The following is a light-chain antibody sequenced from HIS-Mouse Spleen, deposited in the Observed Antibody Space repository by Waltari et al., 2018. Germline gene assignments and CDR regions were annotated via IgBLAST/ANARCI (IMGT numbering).Light chain of an antibody. J-gene: IGLJ1*01. Sequence: QSALTQPRSVSGSPGQSVTISFPGTSNAVGGYNHFPWYQQHPGKAPKLMIYDVSKRPSGVPDRFSGSKSGNTASLTISGLQAEDEADYYCCSYAGSYTGVFGTGTKVTVL. CDR1: SNAVGGYNH. CDR2: DVS. V-gene: IGLV2-11*01. CDR3: CSYAGSYTGV.